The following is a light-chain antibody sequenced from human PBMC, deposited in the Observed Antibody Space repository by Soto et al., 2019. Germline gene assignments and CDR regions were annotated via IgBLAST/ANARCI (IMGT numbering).Light chain of an antibody. CDR1: QSVTSNY. V-gene: IGKV3-20*01. Sequence: EIVLTQSPGTLPLSPGERATLSCRASQSVTSNYLAWYQQKPGQAPRLLIFGASSRATGIPDRFSGSGSGTDFTLTITRLEPEDFAVYYCQQDGSSPYTFGQGTKLEIK. CDR3: QQDGSSPYT. CDR2: GAS. J-gene: IGKJ2*01.